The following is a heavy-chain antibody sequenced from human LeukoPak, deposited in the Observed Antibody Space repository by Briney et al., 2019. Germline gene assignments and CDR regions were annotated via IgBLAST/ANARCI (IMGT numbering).Heavy chain of an antibody. J-gene: IGHJ3*02. Sequence: GGSLRLSCAASGFTFSAYWMHCVRQAPGKGLVWVSRINSDGFSITYADSVKGRFTISRDNAKNTLYLHMNSLRGEDTAVYYCARFYGGSAFDIWGQGTMVTVSS. V-gene: IGHV3-74*01. CDR1: GFTFSAYW. CDR2: INSDGFSI. D-gene: IGHD3-16*01. CDR3: ARFYGGSAFDI.